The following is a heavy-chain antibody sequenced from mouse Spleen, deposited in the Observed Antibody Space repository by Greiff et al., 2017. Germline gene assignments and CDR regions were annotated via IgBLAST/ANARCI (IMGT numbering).Heavy chain of an antibody. CDR2: IDPSDSYT. CDR3: ASPNWEGFAY. J-gene: IGHJ3*01. Sequence: QVQLKQPGAELVKPGASVKLSCKASGYTFTSYWMQWVKQRPGQGLEWIGEIDPSDSYTNYNQKFKGKATLTVDTSSSTAYMQLSSLTSEDSAVYYCASPNWEGFAYWGQGTLVTVSA. D-gene: IGHD4-1*01. V-gene: IGHV1-50*01. CDR1: GYTFTSYW.